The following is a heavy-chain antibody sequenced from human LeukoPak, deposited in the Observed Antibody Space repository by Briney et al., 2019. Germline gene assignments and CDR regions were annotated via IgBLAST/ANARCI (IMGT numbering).Heavy chain of an antibody. V-gene: IGHV4-34*01. CDR2: INHSGST. CDR3: ARWNCSGGSCQYYYYGMDA. CDR1: GGSFSGYY. D-gene: IGHD2-15*01. J-gene: IGHJ6*02. Sequence: SETLSLTCAVYGGSFSGYYWSWIRQPPGKGLEWIGEINHSGSTNYNPSLKSRVTISVDTSKNQFSLKLSSVTAADTAVYYCARWNCSGGSCQYYYYGMDAWGQGTTVTVSS.